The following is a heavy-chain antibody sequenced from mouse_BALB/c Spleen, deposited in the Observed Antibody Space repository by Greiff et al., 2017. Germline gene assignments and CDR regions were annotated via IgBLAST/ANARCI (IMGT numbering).Heavy chain of an antibody. V-gene: IGHV5-6-5*01. CDR2: ISSGGST. J-gene: IGHJ2*01. CDR3: ARGPVVDPFDY. Sequence: EVKVVESGGGLVKPGGSLKLSCAASGFTFSSYAMSWVRQTPEKRLEWVASISSGGSTYYPDSVKGRFTISRDNARNILYLQMSSLRSEDTAMYYCARGPVVDPFDYWGQGTTLTVSS. CDR1: GFTFSSYA. D-gene: IGHD1-1*01.